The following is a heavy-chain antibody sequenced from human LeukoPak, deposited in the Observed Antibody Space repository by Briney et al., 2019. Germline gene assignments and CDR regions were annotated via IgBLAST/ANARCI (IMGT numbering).Heavy chain of an antibody. CDR3: ARASRGAPFDAFDI. V-gene: IGHV3-30-3*01. Sequence: GRSLRLSCAASGFTFSSYAMHWVRQAPGKGLEWVAVISYDGSNKYYADSVKGRFTISRDNSKNTLYLQMNSLRAEDTAVYYCARASRGAPFDAFDIWGQGTMVTVSS. CDR2: ISYDGSNK. CDR1: GFTFSSYA. D-gene: IGHD3-16*01. J-gene: IGHJ3*02.